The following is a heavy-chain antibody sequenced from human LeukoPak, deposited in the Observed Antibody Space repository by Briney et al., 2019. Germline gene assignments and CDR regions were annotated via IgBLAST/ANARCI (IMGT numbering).Heavy chain of an antibody. CDR2: IYYSGST. Sequence: SETLSLTCTVSGGSISSSSYYWGWIRQPPGKGLEWIGSIYYSGSTYYNPSLKSRVTISVDTSKNQFSLKLSSVTAADTAVYYCAQAKSGYDPLEAFDIWGQGTMVTVSS. CDR1: GGSISSSSYY. J-gene: IGHJ3*02. V-gene: IGHV4-39*07. D-gene: IGHD5-12*01. CDR3: AQAKSGYDPLEAFDI.